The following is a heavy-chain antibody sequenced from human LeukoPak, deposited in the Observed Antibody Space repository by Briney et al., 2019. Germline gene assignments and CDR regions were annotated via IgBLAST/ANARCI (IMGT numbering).Heavy chain of an antibody. D-gene: IGHD6-13*01. Sequence: GGSLRLSCAASGFTFSSYAMHWVRQAPGKGLEWVAVISYDGSNKYYADSVKGRFTISRDNAKNSLYLQMNSLRAEDTALYHCARDFGSSSWYPGGSWFDPWGQGTLVTVSS. V-gene: IGHV3-30-3*01. CDR3: ARDFGSSSWYPGGSWFDP. J-gene: IGHJ5*02. CDR1: GFTFSSYA. CDR2: ISYDGSNK.